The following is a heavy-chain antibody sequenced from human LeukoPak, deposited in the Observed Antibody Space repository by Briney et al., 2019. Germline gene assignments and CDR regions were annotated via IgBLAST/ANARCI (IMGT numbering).Heavy chain of an antibody. J-gene: IGHJ3*02. CDR1: GGSFSGYY. CDR3: ARGRSVAGPTGRASDI. V-gene: IGHV4-34*01. D-gene: IGHD6-19*01. CDR2: INHSGST. Sequence: SETLSLTRAVYGGSFSGYYWSWIRQPPGKGLEWIGEINHSGSTNYNPSLKSRVTISVDTSKNQFSLKLSSVTAADTAMYYCARGRSVAGPTGRASDIWGQGTMVTVSS.